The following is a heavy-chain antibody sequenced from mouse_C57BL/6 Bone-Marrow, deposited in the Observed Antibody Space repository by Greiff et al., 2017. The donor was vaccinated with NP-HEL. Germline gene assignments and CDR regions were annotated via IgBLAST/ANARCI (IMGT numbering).Heavy chain of an antibody. V-gene: IGHV2-5*01. J-gene: IGHJ2*01. CDR3: AKSWGDDGYFYFDY. CDR2: IWRGGST. CDR1: GFSLTSYG. D-gene: IGHD2-3*01. Sequence: QVQLQQSGPGLVQPSQSLSITCTVSGFSLTSYGVHWVRQSPGKGLEWLGVIWRGGSTDYNAAFMSRLSINKDNSKSQVFFKMNSLQADDTAIYYCAKSWGDDGYFYFDYWGQGTTLTVSS.